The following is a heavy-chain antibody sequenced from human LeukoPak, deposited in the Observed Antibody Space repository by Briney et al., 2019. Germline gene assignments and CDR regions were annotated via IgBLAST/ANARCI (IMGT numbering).Heavy chain of an antibody. J-gene: IGHJ4*02. CDR1: GFTFSSYS. CDR2: ISSSGSTI. V-gene: IGHV3-48*04. D-gene: IGHD1-1*01. CDR3: ARDLRTGTTDY. Sequence: GGSLRLSCAASGFTFSSYSMNWVRQAPGKGLEWVSYISSSGSTIYYADSVKGRFTISRDNAKNSLYLQMNSLRAEDTAVYYCARDLRTGTTDYWGQGTLVTVSS.